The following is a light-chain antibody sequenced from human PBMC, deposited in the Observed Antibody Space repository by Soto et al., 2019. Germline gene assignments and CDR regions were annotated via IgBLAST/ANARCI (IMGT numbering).Light chain of an antibody. CDR1: QGISSY. Sequence: IQLTQSPSSLSASVGDRVTSTCRASQGISSYLAWYQQKPGKAPKLLIYDVSSLQSGVPSRFSGSGSGTEFTLTISSLQPDDFATYYCQHYKMYSPWTFGQGTKVDIK. CDR2: DVS. J-gene: IGKJ1*01. V-gene: IGKV1-9*01. CDR3: QHYKMYSPWT.